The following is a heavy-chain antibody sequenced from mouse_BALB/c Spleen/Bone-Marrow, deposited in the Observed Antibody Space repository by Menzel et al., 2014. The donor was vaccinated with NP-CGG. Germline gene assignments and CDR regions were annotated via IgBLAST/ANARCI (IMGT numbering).Heavy chain of an antibody. D-gene: IGHD2-3*01. J-gene: IGHJ4*01. CDR1: GFNIEDTY. Sequence: DVKLQESGAELVKPGASVKLSCTASGFNIEDTYMHWVKQRPEQGLEWIGRIDPANGNTKYDPKFQGKATITADTSSNTAYLQLSSLTSEDTAVYYCARWLLPYGLDYWGQGTSVTVSS. V-gene: IGHV14-3*02. CDR3: ARWLLPYGLDY. CDR2: IDPANGNT.